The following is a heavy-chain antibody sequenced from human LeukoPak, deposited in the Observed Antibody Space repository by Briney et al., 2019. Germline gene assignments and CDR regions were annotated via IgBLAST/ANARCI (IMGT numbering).Heavy chain of an antibody. CDR2: IYYSGST. CDR1: GGSISSSSYY. V-gene: IGHV4-39*01. Sequence: SETLSLTCTVSGGSISSSSYYWGWIRQPPGKGLEWIGSIYYSGSTYYNPSLKSRVTISVDTSKNQFSLKLSSVTAADTAVYYCARPKDIAVAWGAFDIWGQGTMVTVSS. J-gene: IGHJ3*02. D-gene: IGHD6-19*01. CDR3: ARPKDIAVAWGAFDI.